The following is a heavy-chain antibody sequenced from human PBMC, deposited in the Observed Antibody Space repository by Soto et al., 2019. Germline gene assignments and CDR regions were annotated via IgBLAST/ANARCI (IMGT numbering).Heavy chain of an antibody. Sequence: GGSLRLSCAACGFTFSSYSINWVRQAPGKGLEWLSSISSSSIYIYYADSVKGRFTISRDNAKNSLYLQMNSLRAEDTAVYYCARDTFHAVPTEISGIDVWVQRTTV. CDR1: GFTFSSYS. J-gene: IGHJ6*02. CDR3: ARDTFHAVPTEISGIDV. V-gene: IGHV3-21*01. CDR2: ISSSSIYI. D-gene: IGHD3-16*01.